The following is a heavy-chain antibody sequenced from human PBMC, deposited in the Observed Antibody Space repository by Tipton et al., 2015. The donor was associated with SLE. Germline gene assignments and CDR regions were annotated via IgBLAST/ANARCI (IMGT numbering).Heavy chain of an antibody. D-gene: IGHD3-10*01. V-gene: IGHV5-10-1*01. CDR2: IDPSDSYT. CDR1: GYSFTSYW. J-gene: IGHJ3*02. Sequence: QLVQSGAEVKKPGESLRISCKGSGYSFTSYWISWVRQMPGKGLEWMGRIDPSDSYTNYSPSFQGHVTISADKSISTAYLQWSSLKASDTAMYYCARRLLLGFGELSDAFDIWGQGTMVTVSS. CDR3: ARRLLLGFGELSDAFDI.